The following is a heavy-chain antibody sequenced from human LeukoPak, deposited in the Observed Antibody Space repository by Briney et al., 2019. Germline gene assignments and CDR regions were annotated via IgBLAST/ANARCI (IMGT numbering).Heavy chain of an antibody. D-gene: IGHD4-17*01. CDR1: GYTFTGYY. J-gene: IGHJ5*02. Sequence: ASVKVSCKASGYTFTGYYMHWVRQAPGQGLEWMGWINPNSGGINYEQKFQGRVIMTRDTSISTAYMELSRLRFDDTAVYYCARHMTTANNWFDPWGQGTLVTVSS. CDR3: ARHMTTANNWFDP. CDR2: INPNSGGI. V-gene: IGHV1-2*02.